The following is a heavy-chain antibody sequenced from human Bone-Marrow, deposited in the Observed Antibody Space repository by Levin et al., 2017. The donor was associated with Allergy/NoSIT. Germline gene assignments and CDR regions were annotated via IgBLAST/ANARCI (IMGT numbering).Heavy chain of an antibody. CDR3: AHSPHDLGQNWFDP. J-gene: IGHJ5*02. D-gene: IGHD3/OR15-3a*01. V-gene: IGHV2-5*02. CDR2: INWDDDK. CDR1: GFSLGTSGVG. Sequence: SGPTLVKPTQTLTLTCSFSGFSLGTSGVGVGWIRQPPGKALEWLALINWDDDKRYSPSLMNRLTITKDTSKNQVVLQMTNMDPMDTATYYCAHSPHDLGQNWFDPWGQGTLVTVSA.